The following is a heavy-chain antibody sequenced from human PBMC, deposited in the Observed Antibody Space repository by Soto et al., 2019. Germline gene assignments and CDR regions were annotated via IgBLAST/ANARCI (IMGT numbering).Heavy chain of an antibody. CDR3: AGGSYYGEAY. CDR1: GFTFSSYA. CDR2: MSGSGGRT. J-gene: IGHJ4*02. Sequence: EVQLLESGGGLVQPGGSLRLSCAASGFTFSSYAMSWVRQAPGKGLEWVSTMSGSGGRTHYADSVKGRFTISRDNSKNTLYMQMNSLRAEDTAVYYCAGGSYYGEAYWGQGTLVTVSS. D-gene: IGHD1-26*01. V-gene: IGHV3-23*01.